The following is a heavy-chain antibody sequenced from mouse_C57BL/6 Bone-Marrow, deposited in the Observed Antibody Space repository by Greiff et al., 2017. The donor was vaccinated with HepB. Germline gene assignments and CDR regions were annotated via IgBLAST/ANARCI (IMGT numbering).Heavy chain of an antibody. D-gene: IGHD2-2*01. CDR1: GFTFTDYY. V-gene: IGHV7-3*01. Sequence: EVKLVESGGGLVQPGGSLSLSCAASGFTFTDYYMSWVRQPPGKALEWLGFIRNKANGYTTEYSASVKGRFTISRDNSQSILYLQMNALRAEDSATYYCARSMVKRGYYAMDYWGQGTSVTVSS. CDR2: IRNKANGYTT. CDR3: ARSMVKRGYYAMDY. J-gene: IGHJ4*01.